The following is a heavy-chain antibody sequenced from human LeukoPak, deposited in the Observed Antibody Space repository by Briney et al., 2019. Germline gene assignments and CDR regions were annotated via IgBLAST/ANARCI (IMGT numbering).Heavy chain of an antibody. Sequence: GGSLRLSCVASGLPICDFAMHWVRQAPGQGLEWVSLISGDGVSTFFADSVKGRFSISRDNSKNSLFLEMSSLRTEDTAMYYCARESGKFDYWGQGTLVAVSS. CDR3: ARESGKFDY. J-gene: IGHJ4*02. CDR2: ISGDGVST. V-gene: IGHV3-43*02. CDR1: GLPICDFA.